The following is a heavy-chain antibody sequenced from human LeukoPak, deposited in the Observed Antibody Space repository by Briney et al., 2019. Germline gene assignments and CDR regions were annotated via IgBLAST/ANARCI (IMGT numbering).Heavy chain of an antibody. D-gene: IGHD3-10*01. J-gene: IGHJ4*02. CDR1: LDSTTSNF. CDR2: IHRSGST. V-gene: IGHV4-4*02. CDR3: ARDIIGGFNPGAY. Sequence: PSETLSLTCTVSLDSTTSNFWSWVRQPPGKGLEWIGEIHRSGSTNYNPSLQRRVTISIDRPKNQIALELSSVTAADTAVYYCARDIIGGFNPGAYWGQGTLVTVSS.